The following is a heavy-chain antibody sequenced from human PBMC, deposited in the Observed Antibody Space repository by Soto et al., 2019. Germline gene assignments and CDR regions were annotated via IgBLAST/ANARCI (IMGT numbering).Heavy chain of an antibody. V-gene: IGHV5-51*01. D-gene: IGHD1-20*01. CDR1: GYSFTSYW. CDR2: IYPGDSDT. Sequence: PGESLKISCKGSGYSFTSYWIGWVRQMPGKGLEWMGIIYPGDSDTRYSPSFQGQVTISADKSISTAYLQWSSLKASDTAMYYCATHKRGITGGTSYCYNCMDVCHQGTTVIASS. J-gene: IGHJ6*02. CDR3: ATHKRGITGGTSYCYNCMDV.